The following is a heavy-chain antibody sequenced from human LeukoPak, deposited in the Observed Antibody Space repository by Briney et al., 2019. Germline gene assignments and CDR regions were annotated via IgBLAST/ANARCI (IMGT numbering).Heavy chain of an antibody. V-gene: IGHV4-39*01. Sequence: SETLSLTCTVSGGSISSSSYYWGWIRQPPGKGLEWIGSIYYSGSTYYNPSLKSRVTISVDTSKNQFSLKLSSVTAADTAVYYCIRLGELSSVNYWGRGTLVTVPS. CDR3: IRLGELSSVNY. D-gene: IGHD3-16*02. CDR2: IYYSGST. CDR1: GGSISSSSYY. J-gene: IGHJ4*02.